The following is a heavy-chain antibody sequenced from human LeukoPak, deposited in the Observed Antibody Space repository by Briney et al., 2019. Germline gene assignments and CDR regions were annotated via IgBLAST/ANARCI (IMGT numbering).Heavy chain of an antibody. CDR1: GDFITASY. V-gene: IGHV4-59*01. D-gene: IGHD7-27*01. CDR3: ATNTGTVFDY. CDR2: VYYSGST. J-gene: IGHJ4*02. Sequence: SETLSLTCTVSGDFITASYWSWLRQPPGKGLEWIGYVYYSGSTDYNPSLRSRVTISLEMSKHQFSLNVTSVTAADTAVYYCATNTGTVFDYWGQGALVTVSS.